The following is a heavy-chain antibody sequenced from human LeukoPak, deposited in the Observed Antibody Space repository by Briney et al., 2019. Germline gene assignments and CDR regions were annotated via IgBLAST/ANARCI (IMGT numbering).Heavy chain of an antibody. V-gene: IGHV4-30-4*01. J-gene: IGHJ4*02. D-gene: IGHD6-13*01. CDR2: IYYSGST. Sequence: SETLSLTCTVSGGSISSGDYYWSWIRQPPGKGLEWIGYIYYSGSTYYNPYLKSRVTISVAKYKNQFSLKLSPVTAADTAVYYCAREVTRAGEQQLDYWGQGTLVTVSS. CDR1: GGSISSGDYY. CDR3: AREVTRAGEQQLDY.